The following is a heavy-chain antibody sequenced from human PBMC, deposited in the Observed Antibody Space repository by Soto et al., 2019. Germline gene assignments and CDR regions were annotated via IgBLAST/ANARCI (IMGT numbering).Heavy chain of an antibody. J-gene: IGHJ6*02. CDR3: ARDRTIFGVGGGYYYYGMDV. Sequence: SETLSLTCTVSGGSISSGGYYWSWIRQHPGKGLEWIGYIYYSGSTYYNPSLKSRVTISVDTSKNQFSLKLSSVTAADTAGYYCARDRTIFGVGGGYYYYGMDVWGQGTTVTVSS. D-gene: IGHD3-3*01. V-gene: IGHV4-31*03. CDR1: GGSISSGGYY. CDR2: IYYSGST.